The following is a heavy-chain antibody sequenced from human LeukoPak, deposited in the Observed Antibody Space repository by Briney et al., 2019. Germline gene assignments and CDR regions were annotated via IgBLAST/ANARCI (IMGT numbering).Heavy chain of an antibody. CDR1: GFTFSSYA. CDR2: ISYDGSNK. Sequence: GGSLRLSCAASGFTFSSYAMHWVRQAPGKGLEWVAVISYDGSNKYYADSVKGRFTISRDNSKNTLYLQVNSLRAEDTAVYYCARSLLQYYYYGMDVWGQGTTVIVSS. J-gene: IGHJ6*02. V-gene: IGHV3-30*04. D-gene: IGHD2/OR15-2a*01. CDR3: ARSLLQYYYYGMDV.